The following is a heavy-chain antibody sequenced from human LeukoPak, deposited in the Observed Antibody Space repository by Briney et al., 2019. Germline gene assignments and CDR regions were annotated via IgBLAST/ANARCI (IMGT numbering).Heavy chain of an antibody. CDR3: ARGLKRVYNWFDP. Sequence: SETLSLTCTVSGGSISSSSYYWGWIRQPPGKGLEWIGSIYYSGSTYYNPSLKSRVTISVDTSKNQFSLKLSSVTAADTAVYYCARGLKRVYNWFDPWGQGTLVTVSS. CDR1: GGSISSSSYY. CDR2: IYYSGST. J-gene: IGHJ5*02. V-gene: IGHV4-39*07. D-gene: IGHD3-16*01.